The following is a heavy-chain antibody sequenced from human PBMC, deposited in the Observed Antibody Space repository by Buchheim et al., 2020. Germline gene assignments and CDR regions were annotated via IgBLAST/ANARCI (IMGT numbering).Heavy chain of an antibody. CDR2: ITGTSSII. D-gene: IGHD2-8*01. CDR3: ARVGTNTLYYYMDV. J-gene: IGHJ6*03. Sequence: EVQLVESGGGLLQPGGSLRLSCAASGFTFSTYSMNWVRQAPGKGLEWISYITGTSSIIYYADSVKGRFTISRDNAKNSLYLQMKSLRDEDTAMYYCARVGTNTLYYYMDVWGKGTT. V-gene: IGHV3-48*02. CDR1: GFTFSTYS.